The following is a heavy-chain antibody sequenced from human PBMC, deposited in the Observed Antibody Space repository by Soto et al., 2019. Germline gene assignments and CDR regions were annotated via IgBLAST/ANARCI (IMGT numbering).Heavy chain of an antibody. J-gene: IGHJ1*01. CDR1: GGSISSGDYY. D-gene: IGHD4-17*01. V-gene: IGHV4-30-4*01. Sequence: PSETLSLTCTVSGGSISSGDYYLSWNRQPPGKGLEWIGYIYYSGSTYYNPSLKSRVTISVDTSKNQFSLKLSSVTAADTAVYYCARTTTVTTSEYFQHWGQGTLVTVSS. CDR2: IYYSGST. CDR3: ARTTTVTTSEYFQH.